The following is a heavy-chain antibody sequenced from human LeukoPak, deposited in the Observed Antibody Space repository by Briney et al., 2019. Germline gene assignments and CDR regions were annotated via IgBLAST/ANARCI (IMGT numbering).Heavy chain of an antibody. V-gene: IGHV1-69*13. CDR1: GGTFSSYA. J-gene: IGHJ4*02. CDR2: IIPIFGTA. Sequence: GASVKVSCKASGGTFSSYAISWVRQAPGQGLEWMGGIIPIFGTANYAQKFQGRVTITADESTSTAYMELSSLRSEDTAVYYCARVSPRVCCSSTSCYPVPPDYWGQGTLVTVSS. D-gene: IGHD2-2*01. CDR3: ARVSPRVCCSSTSCYPVPPDY.